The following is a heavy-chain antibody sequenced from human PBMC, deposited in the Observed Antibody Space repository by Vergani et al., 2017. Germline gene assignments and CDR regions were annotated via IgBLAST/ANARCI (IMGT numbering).Heavy chain of an antibody. CDR2: ISGRGGST. CDR3: AKDILPYCSSTSCYSGVNWFDP. V-gene: IGHV3-23*04. CDR1: GFTFSSYA. D-gene: IGHD2-2*01. Sequence: EVQLVESGGGLVQPGGSLRLSCAASGFTFSSYAMSWVRQAPGKGLEWVSAISGRGGSTYYADSVKGRFTISRDNSKNTLYLQMNSLRAEDTAVYYCAKDILPYCSSTSCYSGVNWFDPWGQGTLVTVSS. J-gene: IGHJ5*02.